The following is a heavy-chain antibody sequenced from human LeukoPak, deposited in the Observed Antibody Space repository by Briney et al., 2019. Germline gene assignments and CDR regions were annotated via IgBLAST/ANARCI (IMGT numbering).Heavy chain of an antibody. J-gene: IGHJ4*02. Sequence: SETLSLTCTVSGGSISSSSYYWGWIRQPPGKGLEWIGSIYYSGSTYYNPSLKSRVTISVDTSKNQFSLKLSSVTAADTAVYYCARYEGIRGYYYDSSGYSHFDYWGQGTLVTVSS. V-gene: IGHV4-39*07. CDR3: ARYEGIRGYYYDSSGYSHFDY. CDR1: GGSISSSSYY. CDR2: IYYSGST. D-gene: IGHD3-22*01.